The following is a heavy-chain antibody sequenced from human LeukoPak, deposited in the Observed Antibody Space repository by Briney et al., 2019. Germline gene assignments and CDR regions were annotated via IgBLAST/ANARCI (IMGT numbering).Heavy chain of an antibody. Sequence: PGGSLRLSCAASGFTFSSYAMHWVRQAPGKGLEWVAVISYDGSNNYYADSVKGRFTISRDNSKNTLYLQMNSLRAEDTAVYYCAREGGSGWNHDAFDIWGQGTMVTVSS. J-gene: IGHJ3*02. CDR1: GFTFSSYA. V-gene: IGHV3-30*01. D-gene: IGHD6-19*01. CDR3: AREGGSGWNHDAFDI. CDR2: ISYDGSNN.